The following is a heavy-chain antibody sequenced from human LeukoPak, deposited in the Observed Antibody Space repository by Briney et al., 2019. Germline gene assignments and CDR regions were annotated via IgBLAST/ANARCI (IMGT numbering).Heavy chain of an antibody. D-gene: IGHD2-2*01. V-gene: IGHV4-38-2*01. CDR1: AYSISSGYY. Sequence: SETLSLTCAVSAYSISSGYYWGWIRQPPGKGLGWIGSIYHSGSTYYNPSLKSRVTISVDTSKNQLSLKLSSVNAADKAVYYCARFSSTSWWKYYFDYWGQGTLVTVSS. CDR3: ARFSSTSWWKYYFDY. J-gene: IGHJ4*02. CDR2: IYHSGST.